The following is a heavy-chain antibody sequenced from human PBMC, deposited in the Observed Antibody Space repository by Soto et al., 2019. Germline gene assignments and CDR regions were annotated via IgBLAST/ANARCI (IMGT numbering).Heavy chain of an antibody. CDR3: LRKQLLPYRDPHSVPTRRTSDP. D-gene: IGHD1-1*01. Sequence: ASETLCVTCSVSGGLISGCYWSWSRQAPGKGLEYIGYIYYRGSTNYNPSLKSRVTMSVDTSKNQFSLKVNSVTAADTAVYFCLRKQLLPYRDPHSVPTRRTSDP. CDR2: IYYRGST. V-gene: IGHV4-59*01. J-gene: IGHJ5*02. CDR1: GGLISGCY.